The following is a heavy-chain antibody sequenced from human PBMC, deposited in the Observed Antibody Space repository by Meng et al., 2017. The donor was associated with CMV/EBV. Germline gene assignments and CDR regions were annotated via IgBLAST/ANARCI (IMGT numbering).Heavy chain of an antibody. CDR1: GFTFSSYE. J-gene: IGHJ4*02. Sequence: GESLKISCAASGFTFSSYEMNWVRQAPGKGLERVSYISSSGSTIYYADSVKGRFTISRDNAKNSLYLQMNSLRAEDTAVYYCARGHSSGYFDYWGQGTLVTVSS. CDR2: ISSSGSTI. V-gene: IGHV3-48*03. CDR3: ARGHSSGYFDY. D-gene: IGHD6-19*01.